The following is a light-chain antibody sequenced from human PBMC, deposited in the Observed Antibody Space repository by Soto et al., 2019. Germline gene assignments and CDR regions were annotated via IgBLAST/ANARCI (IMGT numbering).Light chain of an antibody. Sequence: IVMTQSPATLSVSAGGRVLLSCRPSQSVSSNLAWYQQKPGQAPRLLIYGASTRATGIPVRFSGSGSGTEFTLTISSLQSEDLAVYYCQQYDNWPPKTFGQGTKVDI. CDR2: GAS. CDR1: QSVSSN. V-gene: IGKV3-15*01. CDR3: QQYDNWPPKT. J-gene: IGKJ1*01.